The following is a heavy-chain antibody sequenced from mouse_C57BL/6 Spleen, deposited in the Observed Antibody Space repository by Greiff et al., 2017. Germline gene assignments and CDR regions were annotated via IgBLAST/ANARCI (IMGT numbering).Heavy chain of an antibody. D-gene: IGHD1-1*01. CDR1: GYTFTGYW. CDR3: ANLYYYGSSHRFAY. CDR2: ILPGSGST. V-gene: IGHV1-9*01. Sequence: QVQLQQSGAELMKPGASVKLSCKATGYTFTGYWIEWVKQRPGHGLEWIGEILPGSGSTNYNEKSKGKATFTADTSSNTAYVQLSSLTTEDSAIYYGANLYYYGSSHRFAYWGQGTLVTVSA. J-gene: IGHJ3*01.